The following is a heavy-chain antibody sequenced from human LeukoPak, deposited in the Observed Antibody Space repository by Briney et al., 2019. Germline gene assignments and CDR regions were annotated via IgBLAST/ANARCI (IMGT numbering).Heavy chain of an antibody. J-gene: IGHJ4*02. Sequence: GGSLRLSCAASGFTFNIFSMNWVRQAPGKGLEWVSVISGSGKSTYYADSVKGRFTISRDNSKNTLYLQMNSLRAEDTAVYYCTTDRGSYRDTAGVYAIDNWGQGTLVTVSS. CDR2: ISGSGKST. D-gene: IGHD3-16*02. V-gene: IGHV3-23*01. CDR1: GFTFNIFS. CDR3: TTDRGSYRDTAGVYAIDN.